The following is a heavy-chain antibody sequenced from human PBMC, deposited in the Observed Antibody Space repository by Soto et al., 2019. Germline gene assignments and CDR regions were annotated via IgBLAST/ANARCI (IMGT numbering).Heavy chain of an antibody. CDR1: EGTFSSDA. CDR2: IIPIFGTA. V-gene: IGHV1-69*01. Sequence: QVQLAQSGAEVKKPGSSVKVSCKAPEGTFSSDAISWVRQAPGQGLEWMGGIIPIFGTANYAQKFQGRVTITADESTSTAYMELSSLRSEDTAVYYCARALGNTAMVFDPWGQGTLVTVSS. J-gene: IGHJ5*02. CDR3: ARALGNTAMVFDP. D-gene: IGHD5-18*01.